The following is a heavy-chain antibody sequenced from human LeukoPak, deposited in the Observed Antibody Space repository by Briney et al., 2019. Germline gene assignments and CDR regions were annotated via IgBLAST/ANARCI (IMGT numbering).Heavy chain of an antibody. CDR2: ISGYNGDT. D-gene: IGHD2-15*01. J-gene: IGHJ4*02. Sequence: GASVKVSCKASGYTFTSYGISWVRQAPGQGLEWMGWISGYNGDTNYAQNLQGRVTMTADTSTSTAYMELRNLRYDDTAVYCCAKDIHPGLGSGASCCFDYWGQGTLVTVSS. V-gene: IGHV1-18*01. CDR1: GYTFTSYG. CDR3: AKDIHPGLGSGASCCFDY.